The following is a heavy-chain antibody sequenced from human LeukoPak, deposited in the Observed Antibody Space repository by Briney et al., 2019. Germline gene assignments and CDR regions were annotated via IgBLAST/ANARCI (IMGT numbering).Heavy chain of an antibody. CDR2: ISYDGSNK. V-gene: IGHV3-30-3*01. CDR1: GFTFSSYA. J-gene: IGHJ4*02. CDR3: ARARAFTAANDY. D-gene: IGHD6-13*01. Sequence: GGSLRLSCAASGFTFSSYAMHWVRQAPGKGLEWVAVISYDGSNKYYADSVKGRFTISRDNSKNTLYLQMNSLRAEDTAVYYCARARAFTAANDYWGQGTLVTVSS.